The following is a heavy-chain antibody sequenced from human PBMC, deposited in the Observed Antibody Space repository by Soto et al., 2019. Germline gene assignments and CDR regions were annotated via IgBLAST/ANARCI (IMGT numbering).Heavy chain of an antibody. CDR2: INHSGST. D-gene: IGHD3-22*01. V-gene: IGHV4-34*01. CDR3: ASQHYYDSSGYYVVY. Sequence: SETLSLTCAVYGGSFSGYYWSWIRQPPGKGLEWIGEINHSGSTNYNPSLKSRVTISVDTSKNQFSLKLSAVTAADTAVYYCASQHYYDSSGYYVVYWGQGTLVTVSS. J-gene: IGHJ4*02. CDR1: GGSFSGYY.